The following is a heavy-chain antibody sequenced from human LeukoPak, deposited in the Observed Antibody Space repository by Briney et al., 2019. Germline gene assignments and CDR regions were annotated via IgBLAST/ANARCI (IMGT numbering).Heavy chain of an antibody. J-gene: IGHJ4*02. CDR3: ARNWEL. Sequence: ASVKVSCKVSGDIFSTYYIQWVRQAPGAGLEWVGWINTDIGGTHSAPKFQGRVSMTTDKSISTAYLELTRLTADDTPMYYCARNWELWGQGTLVTVSS. D-gene: IGHD3-10*01. V-gene: IGHV1-2*02. CDR2: INTDIGGT. CDR1: GDIFSTYY.